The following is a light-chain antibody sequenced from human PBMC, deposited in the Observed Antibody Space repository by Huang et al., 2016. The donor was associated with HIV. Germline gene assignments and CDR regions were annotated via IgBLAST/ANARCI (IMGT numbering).Light chain of an antibody. J-gene: IGKJ2*01. CDR1: QSVSNH. CDR3: QQHYYSPYT. Sequence: ETVMTQSPDTLSVSPGERVTLSCRASQSVSNHLAWYQQKPGLPPRLLIYDASTRATGVPVKFSGSGSGTEFTLTISSLQSEDFAVYFCQQHYYSPYTFGQGTRLEIK. CDR2: DAS. V-gene: IGKV3-15*01.